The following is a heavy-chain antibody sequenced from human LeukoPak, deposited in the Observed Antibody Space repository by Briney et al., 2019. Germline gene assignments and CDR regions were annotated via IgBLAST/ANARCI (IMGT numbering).Heavy chain of an antibody. CDR1: GGSFSGYY. J-gene: IGHJ5*02. CDR3: ARAGRYNWSGNWFDP. D-gene: IGHD1-20*01. V-gene: IGHV4-34*01. CDR2: INHSGST. Sequence: PSETLSLTCAVYGGSFSGYYWSWIRQPPGKGLEWIGEINHSGSTNYNPSLKSRVTISVDTSKNQFSLKLSSVTATDTAVYYCARAGRYNWSGNWFDPWGQGTLVTVSS.